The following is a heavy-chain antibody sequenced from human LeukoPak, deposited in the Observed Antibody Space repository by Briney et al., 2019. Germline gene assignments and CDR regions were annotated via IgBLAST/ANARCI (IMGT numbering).Heavy chain of an antibody. D-gene: IGHD2-2*02. J-gene: IGHJ3*02. V-gene: IGHV1-69*05. CDR1: GGTFSSYA. CDR3: ARGYCSSTSCYTGGSDAFDI. Sequence: SVTVSCKASGGTFSSYAISWVRQAPGQGLEWMGGIIPIFGTTNYAQKFQGRVTITTDESTSTAYMELSSLRSEDTAVYYCARGYCSSTSCYTGGSDAFDIWGQGTMVTVSS. CDR2: IIPIFGTT.